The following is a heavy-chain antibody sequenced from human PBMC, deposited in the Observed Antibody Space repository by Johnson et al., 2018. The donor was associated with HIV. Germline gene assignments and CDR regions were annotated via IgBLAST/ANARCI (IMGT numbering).Heavy chain of an antibody. Sequence: QVQLVESGGGVVQPGRSLRLSCAASGFTYSNYGMAWVRQAPGKGLEWVTVISFAGVKKYYADSVKGRFTISRDNSKGTLYLQMDGLRPEDTALYYCARYEAVAPGSAFDIWGQGTMVTVSS. V-gene: IGHV3-30*03. CDR2: ISFAGVKK. D-gene: IGHD6-19*01. CDR3: ARYEAVAPGSAFDI. J-gene: IGHJ3*02. CDR1: GFTYSNYG.